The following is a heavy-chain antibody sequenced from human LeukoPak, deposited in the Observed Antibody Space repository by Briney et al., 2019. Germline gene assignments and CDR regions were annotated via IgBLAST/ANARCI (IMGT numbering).Heavy chain of an antibody. CDR2: ITSTSTYI. CDR3: ARGGTGVSRDY. CDR1: GFSLYTYS. D-gene: IGHD3/OR15-3a*01. J-gene: IGHJ4*02. Sequence: GESLRLSCAVSGFSLYTYSMNWVRQAPGKGLEWVSSITSTSTYIYYADSVKGRFTISRDNAKKSLYLQMNSLRAEDTAVYYCARGGTGVSRDYWGQGTLVTVAS. V-gene: IGHV3-21*01.